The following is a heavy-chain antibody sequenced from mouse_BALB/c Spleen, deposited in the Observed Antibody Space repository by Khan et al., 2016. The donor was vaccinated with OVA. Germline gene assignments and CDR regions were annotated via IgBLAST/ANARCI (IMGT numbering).Heavy chain of an antibody. V-gene: IGHV1-4*01. D-gene: IGHD2-14*01. CDR3: VRDGAYHMNDGWFAY. Sequence: QVQLQQSGAELARPGASVKMSCKASGYTFTSYTIHWIKERPGQGLEWIGYINPSNGYPNYNQKFKDKATLTTDKSSTTAYLQLSSLTSDDSAVYYCVRDGAYHMNDGWFAYWGQGTLVTVSA. J-gene: IGHJ3*01. CDR2: INPSNGYP. CDR1: GYTFTSYT.